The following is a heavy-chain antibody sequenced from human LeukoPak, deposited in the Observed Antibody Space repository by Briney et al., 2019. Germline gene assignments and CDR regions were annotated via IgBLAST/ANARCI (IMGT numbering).Heavy chain of an antibody. V-gene: IGHV4-30-2*01. CDR3: ARAPYSSGSFDY. J-gene: IGHJ4*02. D-gene: IGHD6-19*01. CDR1: RGSLSRGVYS. CDR2: IYHSGST. Sequence: PSETLSLTCPVCRGSLSRGVYSWSWLRQPPGRGLEWIGYIYHSGSTYYNPSLKSRVTISVDRSKNQFSLKLSSVTAADTAVYYCARAPYSSGSFDYWGQGTLVTVSS.